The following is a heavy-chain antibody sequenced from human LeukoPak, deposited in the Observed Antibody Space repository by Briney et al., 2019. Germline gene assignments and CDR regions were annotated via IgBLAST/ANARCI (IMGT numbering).Heavy chain of an antibody. Sequence: PGGSLRRSCAASGFTFSSYGMHWVRQAPGKGLEWVVVIWYDGSNKYYADSVKGRFTISRDNSKNTLYLQMNSLRAEDTAVYYCAKDYGGNYFDYWGQGTLVTVSS. CDR3: AKDYGGNYFDY. D-gene: IGHD4-23*01. J-gene: IGHJ4*02. V-gene: IGHV3-33*06. CDR1: GFTFSSYG. CDR2: IWYDGSNK.